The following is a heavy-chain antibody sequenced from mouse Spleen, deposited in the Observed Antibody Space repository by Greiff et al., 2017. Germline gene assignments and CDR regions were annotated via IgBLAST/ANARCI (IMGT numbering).Heavy chain of an antibody. Sequence: EVQVVESGGDLVKPGGSLKLSCAASGFTFSSYGMSWVRQTPDKRLEWVATISSGGSYTYYPDSVKGRFTISRDNAKNTLYLQMSSLKSEDTAMYYCARQDYRYFDYWGQGTTLTVSS. V-gene: IGHV5-6*01. CDR3: ARQDYRYFDY. J-gene: IGHJ2*01. CDR2: ISSGGSYT. CDR1: GFTFSSYG. D-gene: IGHD2-14*01.